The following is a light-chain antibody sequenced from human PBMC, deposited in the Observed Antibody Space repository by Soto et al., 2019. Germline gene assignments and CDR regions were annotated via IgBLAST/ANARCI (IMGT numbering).Light chain of an antibody. CDR1: QSISSW. CDR2: DAS. J-gene: IGKJ2*01. CDR3: QQYNSYSSYT. Sequence: DIQMTQSPSTLSASVGDRVTITCRASQSISSWLAWYQQKPGKAPKLLIYDASSLESGVPSRFSGSGSGTEFTLTISSLQPDDFATYYCQQYNSYSSYTFGQETKLEIK. V-gene: IGKV1-5*01.